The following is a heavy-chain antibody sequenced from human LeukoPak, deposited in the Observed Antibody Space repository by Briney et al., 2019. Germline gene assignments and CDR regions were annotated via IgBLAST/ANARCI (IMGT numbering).Heavy chain of an antibody. CDR1: GFTFSSYS. V-gene: IGHV3-48*04. Sequence: GGSLRLSCAASGFTFSSYSMNWVRQAPGKGLEWVSYIRRSSTIYYADSVKGRFTISRDNAKNSLYLQMNSLRAEDTAVYYCARDRSTYDSIFDAFDIWGQGTMVTVSS. J-gene: IGHJ3*02. CDR2: IRRSSTI. D-gene: IGHD3-22*01. CDR3: ARDRSTYDSIFDAFDI.